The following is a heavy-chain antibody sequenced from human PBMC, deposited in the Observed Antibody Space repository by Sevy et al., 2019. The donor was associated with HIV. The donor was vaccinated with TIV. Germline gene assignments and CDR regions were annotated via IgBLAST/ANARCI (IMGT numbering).Heavy chain of an antibody. J-gene: IGHJ3*02. D-gene: IGHD1-1*01. CDR1: GGSISSYC. CDR2: IYTSGST. Sequence: SETLSLTCTVSGGSISSYCWSWIRQPAGKGLEWIGRIYTSGSTNYNPSLKSRVTMSVDTSKNQFSLKLSSVTAADTAVYYCAREQLQAGAFDIWGQGTMVTVSS. CDR3: AREQLQAGAFDI. V-gene: IGHV4-4*07.